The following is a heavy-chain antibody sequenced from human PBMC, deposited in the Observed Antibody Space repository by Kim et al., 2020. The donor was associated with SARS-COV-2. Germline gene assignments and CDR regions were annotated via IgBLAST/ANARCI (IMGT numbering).Heavy chain of an antibody. D-gene: IGHD2-15*01. CDR3: AFNLGYCGGGSCYI. J-gene: IGHJ4*02. CDR1: GYTFTTYS. Sequence: ASVKVSCKASGYTFTTYSMHWVRQAPGQRLEWMGWIKTGNGNTKYSQKFQGRVTITRDTSASTGYMELSSLRSEDTAVYYCAFNLGYCGGGSCYIWGQGTLDPVTS. CDR2: IKTGNGNT. V-gene: IGHV1-3*04.